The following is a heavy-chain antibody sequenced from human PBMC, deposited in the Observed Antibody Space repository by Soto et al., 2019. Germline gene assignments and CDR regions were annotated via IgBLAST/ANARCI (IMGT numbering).Heavy chain of an antibody. V-gene: IGHV1-2*04. CDR1: GYTFTGYY. CDR3: ARYPRPGVSGFIGYNRSQAFDI. D-gene: IGHD5-18*01. Sequence: GASVKVSCKASGYTFTGYYMHWVRQAPGQGLEWMGWINPNSGGTNYAQKFQGWVTMTRDTSISTAYMELSRLRSDDTAVYYCARYPRPGVSGFIGYNRSQAFDIWGQGTTVTVSS. J-gene: IGHJ3*02. CDR2: INPNSGGT.